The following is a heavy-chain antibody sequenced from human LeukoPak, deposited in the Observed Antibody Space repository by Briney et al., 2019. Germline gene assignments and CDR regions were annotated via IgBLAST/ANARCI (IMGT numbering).Heavy chain of an antibody. CDR1: GGSFSGYY. Sequence: SETLSLTCAVYGGSFSGYYWSWIRQPPGKELEWIGEINHSGSTNYNPSLKRRVTISVETSKNPFSLKLSSVTAADTAVYYCARGLPRYSSGWYVDYWGQGTLVTVSS. V-gene: IGHV4-34*01. CDR3: ARGLPRYSSGWYVDY. CDR2: INHSGST. D-gene: IGHD6-19*01. J-gene: IGHJ4*02.